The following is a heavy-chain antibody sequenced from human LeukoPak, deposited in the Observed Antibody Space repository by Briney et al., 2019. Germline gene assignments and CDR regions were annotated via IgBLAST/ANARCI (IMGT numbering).Heavy chain of an antibody. D-gene: IGHD5-24*01. V-gene: IGHV3-23*01. CDR2: IGGSAGST. Sequence: GESLRLSCVASGFTFSNYAMSWVRQAPGKGLEWVSTIGGSAGSTYYADSVKGRFTISRDNSKNTLYLQMNGLRAEDTAVYYCAKTYKNDYWGQGTLVTVSS. J-gene: IGHJ4*02. CDR1: GFTFSNYA. CDR3: AKTYKNDY.